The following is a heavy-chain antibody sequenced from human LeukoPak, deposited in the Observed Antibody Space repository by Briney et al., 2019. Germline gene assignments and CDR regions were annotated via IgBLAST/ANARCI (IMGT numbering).Heavy chain of an antibody. J-gene: IGHJ4*02. V-gene: IGHV3-23*01. Sequence: PGGSLRLSCAASGFTLSSYAMSWVRQAPGKGLEWVSTIDVSGGSTYYADSVKGRFTISRDNSKNTLYLQMNSLRADDTAVYYCAKDQTPYYWGQGTLVTVSS. D-gene: IGHD4-23*01. CDR2: IDVSGGST. CDR1: GFTLSSYA. CDR3: AKDQTPYY.